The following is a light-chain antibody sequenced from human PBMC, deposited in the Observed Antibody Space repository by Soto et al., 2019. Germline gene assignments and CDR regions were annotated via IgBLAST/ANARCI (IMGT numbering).Light chain of an antibody. CDR1: SSDVGRYNY. Sequence: QSALTQPASVSGSPGQSITISCSGTSSDVGRYNYVSWYQQHPGTAPQLMIYEVSNRPSGVSNRFSGSKSGDTASLTISGLQAEDEADYYCISYTSTFTYVFGAGTKVTVL. J-gene: IGLJ1*01. V-gene: IGLV2-14*01. CDR3: ISYTSTFTYV. CDR2: EVS.